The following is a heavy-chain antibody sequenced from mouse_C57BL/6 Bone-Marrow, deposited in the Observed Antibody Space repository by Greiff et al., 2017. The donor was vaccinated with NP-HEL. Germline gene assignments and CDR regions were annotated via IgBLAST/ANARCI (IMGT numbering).Heavy chain of an antibody. D-gene: IGHD1-1*01. CDR1: GYTFTDYE. CDR2: IDPETGGT. Sequence: VQLQQSGAELVRPGASVTLSCKASGYTFTDYEMHWVKQTPVHGLEWIGAIDPETGGTAYNQKFKGKAILTADKSSSTAYMELRSLTSEDSAVYYCTRYPTGAYWGQGTLVTVSA. CDR3: TRYPTGAY. J-gene: IGHJ3*01. V-gene: IGHV1-15*01.